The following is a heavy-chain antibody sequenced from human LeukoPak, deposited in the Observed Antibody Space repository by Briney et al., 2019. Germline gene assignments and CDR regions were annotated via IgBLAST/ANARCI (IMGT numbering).Heavy chain of an antibody. V-gene: IGHV4-31*03. CDR3: ARSHPIAAAGTRPRPGTFDY. D-gene: IGHD6-13*01. Sequence: PSETLSLTCTVSGGSISSGGYYWSWIRQHPGKGLEWIGYIYYSGSTYYNPSLKSRVTISVDTSKNQFPLKLSSVTAADTAVYYCARSHPIAAAGTRPRPGTFDYWGQGTLVTVSS. CDR1: GGSISSGGYY. CDR2: IYYSGST. J-gene: IGHJ4*02.